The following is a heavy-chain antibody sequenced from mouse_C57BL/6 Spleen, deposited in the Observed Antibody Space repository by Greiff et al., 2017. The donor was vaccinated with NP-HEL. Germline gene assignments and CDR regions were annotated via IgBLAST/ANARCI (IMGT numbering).Heavy chain of an antibody. CDR3: ARGGGFATGWYFDV. CDR2: ISDGGSYT. D-gene: IGHD1-1*01. J-gene: IGHJ1*03. V-gene: IGHV5-4*03. CDR1: GFTFSSYA. Sequence: EVKLVESGGGLVKPGGSLKLSCAASGFTFSSYAMSWVRQTPEKRLEWVATISDGGSYTYYPDNVKGRFTISRDNAKNNLYLQMSHLKSEDTAMYYCARGGGFATGWYFDVWGTGTTVTVSS.